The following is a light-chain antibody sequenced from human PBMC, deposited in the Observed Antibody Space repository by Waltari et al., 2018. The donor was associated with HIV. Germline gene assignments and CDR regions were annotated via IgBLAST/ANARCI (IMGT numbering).Light chain of an antibody. V-gene: IGKV1-39*01. J-gene: IGKJ3*01. CDR2: SAS. CDR1: QNIINY. CDR3: QQTFSPPRT. Sequence: DINVTQSPSSLSASVGDRVTITSRTSQNIINYLSWYHQSPGKAPTILIFSASTVQDGVSSRFSGSGSGTDFALSIAGLQREDFGTYYCQQTFSPPRTFGPGT.